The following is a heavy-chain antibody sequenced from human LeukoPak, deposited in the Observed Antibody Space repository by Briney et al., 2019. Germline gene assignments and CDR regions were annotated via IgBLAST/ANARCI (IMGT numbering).Heavy chain of an antibody. J-gene: IGHJ4*02. CDR1: GFTFSSYA. V-gene: IGHV3-30-3*01. CDR3: ARDESLYSSGWYASSVCY. CDR2: ISYDGSNE. D-gene: IGHD6-19*01. Sequence: GGSLRLSCAASGFTFSSYAMHWVRQAPGKGLEWVAVISYDGSNEYYADSVKGRFTISRDNSKNTLYLQMNSLRAEDTAVYYCARDESLYSSGWYASSVCYWGQGTLVTVSS.